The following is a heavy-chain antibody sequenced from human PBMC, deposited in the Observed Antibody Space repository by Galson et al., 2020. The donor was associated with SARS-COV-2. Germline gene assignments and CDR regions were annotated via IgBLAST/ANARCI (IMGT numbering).Heavy chain of an antibody. CDR1: GGSISSRNYC. J-gene: IGHJ2*01. CDR2: MYYSGST. CDR3: ARRVVPTHMVWYFDL. V-gene: IGHV4-39*01. Sequence: SETLSLTCNVSGGSISSRNYCWGWIRQPPGKGLDCIGSMYYSGSTYHNPSLRSRVTISGDTSKNQFSLRLTSVTAADTAVYYWARRVVPTHMVWYFDLWGRGTLVTVSS. D-gene: IGHD2-2*01.